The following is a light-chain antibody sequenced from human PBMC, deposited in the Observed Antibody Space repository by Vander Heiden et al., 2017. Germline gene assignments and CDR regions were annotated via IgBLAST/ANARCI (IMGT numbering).Light chain of an antibody. Sequence: QSPPTQPASVSGPPRPSITISCTGTSSDVGGHSHVSWYQQHPGRAPKLMIYDVSNRPSGVSNRFSGSKSGNTASLTISGLQAEDEADYYCSSYTSSSTLVFGTGTKVTVL. J-gene: IGLJ1*01. CDR3: SSYTSSSTLV. CDR2: DVS. V-gene: IGLV2-14*03. CDR1: SSDVGGHSH.